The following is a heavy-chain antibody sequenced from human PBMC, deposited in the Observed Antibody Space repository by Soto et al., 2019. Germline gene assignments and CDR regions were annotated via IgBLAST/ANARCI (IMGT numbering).Heavy chain of an antibody. V-gene: IGHV4-4*02. D-gene: IGHD3-10*01. Sequence: SETLSLTCDVSGVSISSGNWWSWVRQPPGKGLEWIAEVYNDGSANYHPSLESRATISVDRSKNQFSLRLSSVTAADTGKYYCARAMVRGVTPNWFDPWGQGTLVTV. CDR1: GVSISSGNW. J-gene: IGHJ5*02. CDR2: VYNDGSA. CDR3: ARAMVRGVTPNWFDP.